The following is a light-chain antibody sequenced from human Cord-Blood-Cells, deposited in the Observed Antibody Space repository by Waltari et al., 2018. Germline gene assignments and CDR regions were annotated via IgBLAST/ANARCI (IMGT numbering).Light chain of an antibody. CDR2: DDS. CDR1: NIGSKS. CDR3: QVWDSSSDDVV. V-gene: IGLV3-21*03. J-gene: IGLJ2*01. Sequence: SYVLTQPPSVSVAPGKTARITCGGNNIGSKSVHWYQQKPVQAPVLVVYDDSDRPSGFSGRFSGYNSGNTATLTISRVEAGDEADYYCQVWDSSSDDVVFGGGTKLSVL.